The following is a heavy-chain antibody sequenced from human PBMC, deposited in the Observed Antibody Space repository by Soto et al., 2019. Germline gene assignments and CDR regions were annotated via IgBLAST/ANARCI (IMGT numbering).Heavy chain of an antibody. V-gene: IGHV3-23*01. Sequence: GGSLRLSCEASGFTFSSYAMSWGRQAPGKGLEWVAGISGSGGSTYYTDSVRGRFTISRDNSKNTVYLQMNSLRVEDRAVYYCAKRMYNGMRSGMDVWGQGTTVTVSS. CDR1: GFTFSSYA. D-gene: IGHD1-1*01. CDR3: AKRMYNGMRSGMDV. J-gene: IGHJ6*02. CDR2: ISGSGGST.